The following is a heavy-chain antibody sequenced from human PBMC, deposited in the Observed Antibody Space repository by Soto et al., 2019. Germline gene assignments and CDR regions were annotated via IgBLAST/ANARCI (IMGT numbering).Heavy chain of an antibody. J-gene: IGHJ2*01. CDR3: AGDYYGGNSCRYFDR. D-gene: IGHD4-17*01. V-gene: IGHV4-59*01. Sequence: PSGAQSLHSTLSAGSISIYYCRWIPPPPGKGLEWIGYIYYSGRTNYYPALRSRVTIPVDTSKIQFFLKLSSVTAADTAVYYCAGDYYGGNSCRYFDRWGRGTRVTVS. CDR1: AGSISIYY. CDR2: IYYSGRT.